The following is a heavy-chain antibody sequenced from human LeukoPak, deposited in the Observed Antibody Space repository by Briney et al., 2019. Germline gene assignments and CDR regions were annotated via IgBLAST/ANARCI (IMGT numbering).Heavy chain of an antibody. Sequence: SETLSLTCTVSGGSISSGDYYWSWIRQPPGKGLEWIGYIYYSGTTYYNPSLKSRVTISIDTSKNQFSLKLSSVTAADTAVYYCASANDYDFWTSYYWDWGQGTLVTVSS. CDR1: GGSISSGDYY. CDR3: ASANDYDFWTSYYWD. D-gene: IGHD3-3*01. V-gene: IGHV4-30-4*08. CDR2: IYYSGTT. J-gene: IGHJ4*02.